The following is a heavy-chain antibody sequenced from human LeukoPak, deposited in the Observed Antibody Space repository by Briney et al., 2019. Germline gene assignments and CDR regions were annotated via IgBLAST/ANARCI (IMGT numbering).Heavy chain of an antibody. Sequence: GGCLRLSRAASLHTPNSNYMSWGPDTLRKGREWVSDIYSGGKTNYTNYVQGRFTISTDNSKNTLYLQRNSLRAEDTAGYYCASGGMRGFWFDYWGEGNLVTVSS. J-gene: IGHJ4*02. V-gene: IGHV3-53*01. D-gene: IGHD3-16*01. CDR2: IYSGGKT. CDR1: LHTPNSNY. CDR3: ASGGMRGFWFDY.